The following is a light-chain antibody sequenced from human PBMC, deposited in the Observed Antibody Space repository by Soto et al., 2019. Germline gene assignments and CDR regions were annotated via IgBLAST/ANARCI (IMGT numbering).Light chain of an antibody. CDR2: GAS. J-gene: IGKJ2*01. CDR3: QQGHNWPLT. V-gene: IGKV3-15*01. Sequence: EIVMTQSPATLSVSPGESATLSCRASQSISSELAWYQQKPGQPPRLLIYGASTRATGVPARFTGSGYGSDFTLTISGLQSEDFAVYYCQQGHNWPLTFGQGTRLEIK. CDR1: QSISSE.